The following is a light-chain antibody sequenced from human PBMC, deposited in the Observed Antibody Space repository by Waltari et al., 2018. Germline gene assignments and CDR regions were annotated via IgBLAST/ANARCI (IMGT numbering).Light chain of an antibody. CDR2: GAC. Sequence: DIQMSQSPSSLSASVRDRVTISCRASQSIATYLNWYQQLPWKAPKLLIYGACRLQSGVPSRCSGSGSGTEFTLSITSLEPEDFATYYCQQSYSVPATFGQGTKVEI. V-gene: IGKV1-39*01. CDR1: QSIATY. J-gene: IGKJ1*01. CDR3: QQSYSVPAT.